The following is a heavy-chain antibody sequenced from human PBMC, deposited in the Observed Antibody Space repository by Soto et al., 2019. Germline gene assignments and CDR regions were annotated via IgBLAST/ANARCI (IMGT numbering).Heavy chain of an antibody. Sequence: QVHLVQSGAEVKKPGASVKVSCKASGYTFTSYGITWLRQAPGQGLVRMGWISAHNGNTDYAQKPQGRVIVTRDSPTSTAYMELRSLRSDDRAVYYCARGRYGDYWGQGALVTVSS. J-gene: IGHJ4*02. CDR1: GYTFTSYG. CDR3: ARGRYGDY. V-gene: IGHV1-18*01. CDR2: ISAHNGNT. D-gene: IGHD1-1*01.